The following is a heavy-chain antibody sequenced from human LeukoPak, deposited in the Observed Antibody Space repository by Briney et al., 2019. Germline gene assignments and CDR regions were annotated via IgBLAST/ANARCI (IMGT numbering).Heavy chain of an antibody. V-gene: IGHV3-20*04. J-gene: IGHJ4*02. Sequence: PGRSLRLSCAASGFTFDDYGMSWVRQAPGKGLEWVSGINWNGGSTGYADSVKGRFTISRDNAKNSLYLQMNSLRAEDTALYYCARDTSSSYGSGSDYWGQGTLVTVCS. D-gene: IGHD3-10*01. CDR3: ARDTSSSYGSGSDY. CDR1: GFTFDDYG. CDR2: INWNGGST.